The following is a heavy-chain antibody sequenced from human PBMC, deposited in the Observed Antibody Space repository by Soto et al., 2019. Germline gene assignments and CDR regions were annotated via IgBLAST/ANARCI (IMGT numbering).Heavy chain of an antibody. CDR3: ARLSMDSSSSFRGGSD. Sequence: ASVKVSCKASGYTFTSYYMHWVRQAPGQGLEWMGIINPSGGSTSYAQKFQGRVTMTRDTSTSTVYMELSSLRSEDTAVYYCARLSMDSSSSFRGGSDWGQGTLVTVSS. D-gene: IGHD6-6*01. V-gene: IGHV1-46*01. CDR2: INPSGGST. J-gene: IGHJ4*02. CDR1: GYTFTSYY.